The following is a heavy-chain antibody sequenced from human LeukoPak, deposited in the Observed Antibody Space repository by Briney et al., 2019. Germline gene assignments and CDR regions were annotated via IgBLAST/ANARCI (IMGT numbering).Heavy chain of an antibody. Sequence: GGSLRLSCAASGFTFSSYWMSWVRQAPGKGLEWVANIKQDGSEKYYVDSVKGRFTISRDNAKNSLYLQMNSLRAEDTAVYYCAKDRCSNGVGCYYYYMDVWGKGTTVTISS. CDR1: GFTFSSYW. CDR2: IKQDGSEK. J-gene: IGHJ6*03. D-gene: IGHD2-8*01. CDR3: AKDRCSNGVGCYYYYMDV. V-gene: IGHV3-7*01.